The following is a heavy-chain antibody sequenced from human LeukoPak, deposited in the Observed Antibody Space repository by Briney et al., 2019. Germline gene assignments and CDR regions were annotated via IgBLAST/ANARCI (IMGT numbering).Heavy chain of an antibody. Sequence: GGSLRLSCAASGFTFNIYALHWVRQAPGKGLEWVAVISYDGSNKYYADSVKGRFTISRDNSKNTLYLQMNSLRAEDTAVYYCARDRDSSWYVTWGQGTLVTVSS. J-gene: IGHJ5*02. CDR3: ARDRDSSWYVT. CDR1: GFTFNIYA. D-gene: IGHD6-13*01. CDR2: ISYDGSNK. V-gene: IGHV3-30-3*01.